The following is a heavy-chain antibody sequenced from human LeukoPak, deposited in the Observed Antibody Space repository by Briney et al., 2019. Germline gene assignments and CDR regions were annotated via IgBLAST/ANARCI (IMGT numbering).Heavy chain of an antibody. CDR1: GFTFSSYA. Sequence: GGSLRLSCGASGFTFSSYAMSWVRQAPGKGLEWVSAISGSGGSTYYADSVKGRFTISRDNSKNTLYLQMSSLRTEDTAVYYCVKDGSGSYYTYYFDYWGQGTLVTVSS. D-gene: IGHD3-10*01. CDR3: VKDGSGSYYTYYFDY. V-gene: IGHV3-23*01. J-gene: IGHJ4*02. CDR2: ISGSGGST.